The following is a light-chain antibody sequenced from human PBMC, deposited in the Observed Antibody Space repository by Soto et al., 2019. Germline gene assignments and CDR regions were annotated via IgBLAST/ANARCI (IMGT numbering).Light chain of an antibody. CDR2: GAS. V-gene: IGKV3-15*01. CDR3: QQYNDWPPWT. Sequence: EIVMTQSPVTLSVSPGERATLSCSASQSVGSNLAWYQQKPGQGPRLLIYGASARATGIPARFSGSGSGTEFTLTISSLQSEDFAVYYCQQYNDWPPWTFGQGTKVDIK. CDR1: QSVGSN. J-gene: IGKJ1*01.